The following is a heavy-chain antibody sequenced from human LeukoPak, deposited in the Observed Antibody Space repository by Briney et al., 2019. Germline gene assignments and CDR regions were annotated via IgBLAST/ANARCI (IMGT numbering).Heavy chain of an antibody. CDR1: GFTFSGSA. CDR3: TSHIVVVPAAIYYGMDV. CDR2: IRSKANSYAT. J-gene: IGHJ6*02. D-gene: IGHD2-2*01. V-gene: IGHV3-73*01. Sequence: GGSLKLSCAASGFTFSGSAMHWVRQASGKGLEWVGRIRSKANSYATAYAASVKGRFTISRDDSKNTAYLQMNSLKTEDTAVYYCTSHIVVVPAAIYYGMDVWGQGTTVTVSS.